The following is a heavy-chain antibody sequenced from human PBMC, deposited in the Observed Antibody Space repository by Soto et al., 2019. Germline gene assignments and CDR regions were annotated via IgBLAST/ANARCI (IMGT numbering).Heavy chain of an antibody. D-gene: IGHD6-13*01. CDR3: AKAKYSSSWWAVDY. CDR2: TSASGGTT. Sequence: PGGSLRLSCAASGFTFGSYAMSWVRQAPGKGLGWVSSTSASGGTTYYADSVKGRFTISRDNSKNILYLEMNSLRAEDTAVYYCAKAKYSSSWWAVDYWGQGTLVTVSS. CDR1: GFTFGSYA. V-gene: IGHV3-23*01. J-gene: IGHJ4*02.